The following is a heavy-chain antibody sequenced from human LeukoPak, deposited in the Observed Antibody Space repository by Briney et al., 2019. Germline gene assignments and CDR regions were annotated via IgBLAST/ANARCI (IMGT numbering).Heavy chain of an antibody. J-gene: IGHJ4*02. Sequence: GGSLRLSCVASGFTFSSYEMNWVRQAPGKGPEWGSYITGSSSTIYYADSVKGRFTISRDNAKNSLYLQMNSLRAEDTAVYYCAKPLESGNYYRPRFDYWGQGTLVTVSS. CDR1: GFTFSSYE. CDR2: ITGSSSTI. D-gene: IGHD1-26*01. CDR3: AKPLESGNYYRPRFDY. V-gene: IGHV3-48*03.